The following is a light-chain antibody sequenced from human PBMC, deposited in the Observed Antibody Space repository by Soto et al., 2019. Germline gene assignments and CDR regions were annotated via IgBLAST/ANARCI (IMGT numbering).Light chain of an antibody. CDR3: QQCNNWPYT. CDR1: QSVRSN. CDR2: DAS. V-gene: IGKV3-15*01. Sequence: EVGMTQSPATLSVSPGERATLSCRASQSVRSNLVWYQQKPGQAPRLLIYDASTRATGIPARFSGSGSGTDFTLTTSRLQSEDFALYYCQQCNNWPYTFGLGTKLEI. J-gene: IGKJ2*01.